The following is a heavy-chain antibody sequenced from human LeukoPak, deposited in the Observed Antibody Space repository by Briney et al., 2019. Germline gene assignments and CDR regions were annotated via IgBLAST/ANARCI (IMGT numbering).Heavy chain of an antibody. CDR1: GDSFSLYY. CDR2: IYTSGST. CDR3: ARGPTTVTRAFDY. V-gene: IGHV4-4*07. Sequence: TSETLSLTCTVSGDSFSLYYWSWIRQPAGKGLEWIGRIYTSGSTNYNPSLKSRVTMSVDTSKNQFSLKLSSVTAADTAVYYCARGPTTVTRAFDYWGQGTLVTVSS. D-gene: IGHD4-17*01. J-gene: IGHJ4*02.